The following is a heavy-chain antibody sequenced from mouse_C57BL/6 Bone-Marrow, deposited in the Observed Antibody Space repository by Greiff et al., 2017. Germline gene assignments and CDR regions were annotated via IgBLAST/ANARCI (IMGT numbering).Heavy chain of an antibody. V-gene: IGHV1-4*01. CDR3: AYSNYPAWFAY. CDR2: INPSSGYT. CDR1: GYTFTSYT. Sequence: VKLQESGAELARPGASVKMSCKASGYTFTSYTMHWVKQRPGQGLEWIGYINPSSGYTKYNQKFKDKATLTADKSSSTAYMQLSSLTSEDSAVYYCAYSNYPAWFAYWGQGTLVTVSA. D-gene: IGHD2-5*01. J-gene: IGHJ3*01.